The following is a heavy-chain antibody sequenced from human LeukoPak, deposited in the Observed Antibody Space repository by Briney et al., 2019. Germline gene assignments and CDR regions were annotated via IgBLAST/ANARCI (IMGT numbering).Heavy chain of an antibody. CDR2: ISSSSSYT. Sequence: PGGSLRLSCAASGFTFSDYYMSWIRQAPGKGLEWVSYISSSSSYTNYADSVEGRFTISRDNAKNSLYLQMNSLRAEDTAVYYCAREVDTAMVPSIGDDYWGQGTLVTVSS. CDR3: AREVDTAMVPSIGDDY. V-gene: IGHV3-11*06. D-gene: IGHD5-18*01. J-gene: IGHJ4*02. CDR1: GFTFSDYY.